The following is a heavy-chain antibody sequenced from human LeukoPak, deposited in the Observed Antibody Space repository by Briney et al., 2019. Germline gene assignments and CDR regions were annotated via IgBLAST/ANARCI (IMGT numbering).Heavy chain of an antibody. D-gene: IGHD1-26*01. Sequence: GGSLRLSCAASGFTFSSYWMHWVRQAPGKGLVWVSRINSDGSSTSYADSVKGRFTISRDNAKNTLYLQMNSLRAEDTAVYYCAKDQVYRVGAPDYWGQGTLVTVSS. CDR2: INSDGSST. CDR3: AKDQVYRVGAPDY. J-gene: IGHJ4*02. V-gene: IGHV3-74*01. CDR1: GFTFSSYW.